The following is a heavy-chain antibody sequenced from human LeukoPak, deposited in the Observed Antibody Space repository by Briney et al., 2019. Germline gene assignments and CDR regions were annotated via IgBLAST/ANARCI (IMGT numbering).Heavy chain of an antibody. J-gene: IGHJ4*02. Sequence: SETLSLTCAVSGGSISGGGYSWSWIRQPPGKGLEWIGYIYYSGSTYYNPSLKSRVTISVDTSKNQFSLRLSSVTAADTAVYYCARGGVLKSVDYWGQGTLVTVSS. D-gene: IGHD3-16*01. CDR1: GGSISGGGYS. CDR2: IYYSGST. V-gene: IGHV4-30-4*07. CDR3: ARGGVLKSVDY.